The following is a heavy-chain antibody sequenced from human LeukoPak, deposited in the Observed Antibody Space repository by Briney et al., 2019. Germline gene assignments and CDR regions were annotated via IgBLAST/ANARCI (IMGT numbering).Heavy chain of an antibody. D-gene: IGHD4-17*01. Sequence: PGGSLRLSCAASGFTFSSYSMNRVRQAPGKGLEWVSYISSSATTIYYADSVKGRFTISRDNAKNSLYLQMNSLRVDDTAVYYCARDLYGDYVKDYWGQGTLVTVSS. CDR2: ISSSATTI. CDR1: GFTFSSYS. V-gene: IGHV3-48*01. J-gene: IGHJ4*02. CDR3: ARDLYGDYVKDY.